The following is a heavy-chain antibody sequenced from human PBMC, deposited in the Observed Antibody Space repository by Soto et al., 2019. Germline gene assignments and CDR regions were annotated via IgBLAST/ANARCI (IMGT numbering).Heavy chain of an antibody. J-gene: IGHJ6*02. D-gene: IGHD6-13*01. CDR2: IYYSGST. V-gene: IGHV4-39*01. Sequence: QLQLQESGPGLVKPSETLSLTCTVSGGSISSSSYYWGWIRQPPGKGLEWIGSIYYSGSTYYNPSLKSRVTISVDTSKNQFSRKLSSVTAADTAVYYCARTIVIRRRQLVGEDYYYYYGMDVWGQGTTVTVSS. CDR3: ARTIVIRRRQLVGEDYYYYYGMDV. CDR1: GGSISSSSYY.